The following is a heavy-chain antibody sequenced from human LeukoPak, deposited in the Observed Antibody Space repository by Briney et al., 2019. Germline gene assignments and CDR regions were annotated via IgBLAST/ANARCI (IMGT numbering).Heavy chain of an antibody. CDR2: IYYSGST. J-gene: IGHJ3*02. V-gene: IGHV4-59*01. CDR3: ARRDYYDSSGYLPGEAFDI. D-gene: IGHD3-22*01. Sequence: SETLSLTCTVSGGSISSYYWSWIRQPPGKGLEWIGYIYYSGSTNYNPSLKSRVTISVDTSKNQFSLELSSVTAADTAVYYCARRDYYDSSGYLPGEAFDIWGQGTMVTVSS. CDR1: GGSISSYY.